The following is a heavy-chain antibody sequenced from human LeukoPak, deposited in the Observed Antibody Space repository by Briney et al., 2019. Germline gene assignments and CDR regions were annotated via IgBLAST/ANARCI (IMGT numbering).Heavy chain of an antibody. V-gene: IGHV4-34*01. CDR3: ARSQRGGGYSYGNLGRYYYYYYMDV. D-gene: IGHD5-18*01. J-gene: IGHJ6*03. CDR1: GGSFSGYY. CDR2: INHSGST. Sequence: NPSETLSLTCAVYGGSFSGYYWSWIRQPPGKGLEWIGEINHSGSTNYNPSLKSRVTISVDTSKNQFSLKLSSVTAADTAVYYCARSQRGGGYSYGNLGRYYYYYYMDVWGKGTTVTVSS.